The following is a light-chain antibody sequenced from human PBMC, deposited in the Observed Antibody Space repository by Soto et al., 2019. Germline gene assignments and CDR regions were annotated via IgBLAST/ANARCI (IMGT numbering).Light chain of an antibody. CDR2: DTT. V-gene: IGLV7-46*01. J-gene: IGLJ3*02. Sequence: QAVVTQDPSVPVSPGGTVTLTCGSSTGPVTSGHYPYWFQQKPGQAPRTLIYDTTNKNSWTPARFSGSLLGGKAALTLSGAQPEDEAEYYCLVSYSGAAVFGGGTTLTVL. CDR1: TGPVTSGHY. CDR3: LVSYSGAAV.